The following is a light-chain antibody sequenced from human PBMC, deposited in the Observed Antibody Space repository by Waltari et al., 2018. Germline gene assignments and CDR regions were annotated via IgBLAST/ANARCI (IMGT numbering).Light chain of an antibody. V-gene: IGKV4-1*01. CDR2: GAS. Sequence: DIVLTQSPDSLAVSLGERVTFNCKSSQSLLYSSNNRNYLAWYQQRAGQSPKLLIYGASTREMGVPGRFRGSGSGTDFTLTISSLQAEDGAIYYCQQYFTTPYTFGRGTKLEIK. CDR1: QSLLYSSNNRNY. J-gene: IGKJ2*01. CDR3: QQYFTTPYT.